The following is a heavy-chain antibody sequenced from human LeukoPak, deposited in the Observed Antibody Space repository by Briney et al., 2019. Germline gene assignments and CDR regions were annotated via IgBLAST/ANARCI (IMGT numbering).Heavy chain of an antibody. V-gene: IGHV3-33*01. J-gene: IGHJ4*02. CDR3: ARDLGSSSSPIDY. CDR2: IWYDGSNK. Sequence: GGSLRLSCVASGFTFSNYGMRWVRQAPGKGLEWVAVIWYDGSNKYYADSVKGRFTISRDNSKNTVYLQMNSLRAEDTAVYFCARDLGSSSSPIDYWGQGTLVTVSS. CDR1: GFTFSNYG. D-gene: IGHD6-6*01.